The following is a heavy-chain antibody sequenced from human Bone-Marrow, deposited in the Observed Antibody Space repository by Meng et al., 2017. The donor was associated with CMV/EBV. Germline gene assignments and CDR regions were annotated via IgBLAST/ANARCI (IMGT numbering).Heavy chain of an antibody. D-gene: IGHD6-19*01. J-gene: IGHJ5*02. CDR2: VLYGGNT. Sequence: SETLSLTCLVSGGSNRGYYWSWIRQSPGKGLEWIGDVLYGGNTNHNPSLKSRVSISADTSKKQVSLKLTSVSAADTAVYFCARGISSGNMFDPWGQGTLVTVSS. CDR3: ARGISSGNMFDP. CDR1: GGSNRGYY. V-gene: IGHV4-59*01.